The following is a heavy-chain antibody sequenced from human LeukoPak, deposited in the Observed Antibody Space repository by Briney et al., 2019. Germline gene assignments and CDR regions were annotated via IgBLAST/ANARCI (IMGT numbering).Heavy chain of an antibody. CDR2: ISGSGGST. Sequence: PGGSLRLSCAASGFTFSSYAMSWVRQAPGKGLEWVSAISGSGGSTYYADSVKGRFTISRDNSKNTLYLQMNSLRAEDTAVYYCAKVLGDYVWGSYRSLDAFDIWGQGTMVTVSS. D-gene: IGHD3-16*02. J-gene: IGHJ3*02. V-gene: IGHV3-23*01. CDR1: GFTFSSYA. CDR3: AKVLGDYVWGSYRSLDAFDI.